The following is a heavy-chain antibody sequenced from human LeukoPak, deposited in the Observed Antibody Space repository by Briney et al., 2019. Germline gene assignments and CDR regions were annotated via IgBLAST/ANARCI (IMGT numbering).Heavy chain of an antibody. CDR2: INHSGST. CDR3: ARSRLPHY. Sequence: SETLSLTCAVYGGSFSGYYWSWIRQPPGKGLEWIGEINHSGSTNYNPSLKSRVTISVDTSKNQFSLTLSSVTAADTAVYYCARSRLPHYWGQGTLVTVSS. J-gene: IGHJ4*02. D-gene: IGHD5-12*01. CDR1: GGSFSGYY. V-gene: IGHV4-34*01.